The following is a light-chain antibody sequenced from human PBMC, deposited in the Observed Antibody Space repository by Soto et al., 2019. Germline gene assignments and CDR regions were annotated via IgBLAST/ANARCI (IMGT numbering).Light chain of an antibody. CDR3: QQRYTTPPT. CDR2: AES. J-gene: IGKJ4*01. CDR1: QSIATY. Sequence: DIQMTQSPSSLSASVGDRVTITCRASQSIATYLNWYQQKPGKAPRLLIYAESRLQSGVPSRFSGNGFGTDFPLTISSLQPEDFANDYCQQRYTTPPTFGGGTKVELK. V-gene: IGKV1-39*01.